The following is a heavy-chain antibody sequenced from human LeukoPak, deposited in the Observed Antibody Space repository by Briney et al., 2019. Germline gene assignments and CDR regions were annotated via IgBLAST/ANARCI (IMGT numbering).Heavy chain of an antibody. V-gene: IGHV1-69*13. CDR1: GGTFSSYA. J-gene: IGHJ5*02. D-gene: IGHD1-1*01. CDR2: IIPIFGTA. Sequence: GASVKVSCKASGGTFSSYAISWVRQAPGQGLEWMGGIIPIFGTANYAQKFQGRVTITADESTSTAYVELSSLRSEDTAVYYCARGRGGTGFDPWGQGTLVTVSS. CDR3: ARGRGGTGFDP.